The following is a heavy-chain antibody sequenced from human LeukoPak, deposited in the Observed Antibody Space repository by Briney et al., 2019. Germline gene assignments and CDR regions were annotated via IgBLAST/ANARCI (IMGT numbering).Heavy chain of an antibody. Sequence: SETLSLTCAVYGGSFSGYYWSWIRQPPGKGLEWIGEINHSGSTNYNPSLKSRVTISVDTSKNQFSLELSSVTAADTAVYYCARSHYGSGPFDYWGQGTLVTVSS. CDR3: ARSHYGSGPFDY. J-gene: IGHJ4*02. CDR2: INHSGST. CDR1: GGSFSGYY. D-gene: IGHD3-10*01. V-gene: IGHV4-34*01.